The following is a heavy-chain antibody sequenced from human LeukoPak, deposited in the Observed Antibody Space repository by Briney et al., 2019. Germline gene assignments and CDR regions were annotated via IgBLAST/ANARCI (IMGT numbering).Heavy chain of an antibody. J-gene: IGHJ4*02. CDR1: GYTFTSYG. V-gene: IGHV1-18*01. CDR3: ARTRDIVVVPATQPLNDY. CDR2: ISAYNGNT. D-gene: IGHD2-2*01. Sequence: GASVKVSCTASGYTFTSYGISWVRQAPGQGLEWMGWISAYNGNTNYAQKLQGRVTMTTDTSTSTAYMELRSLRSDDTAVYYCARTRDIVVVPATQPLNDYWGQGTLVTVSS.